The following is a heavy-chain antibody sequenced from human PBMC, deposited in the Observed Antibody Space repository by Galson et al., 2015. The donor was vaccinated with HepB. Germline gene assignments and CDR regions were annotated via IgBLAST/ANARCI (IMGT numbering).Heavy chain of an antibody. V-gene: IGHV3-48*01. D-gene: IGHD2-21*02. Sequence: SLRLSCAASGFTFSAYSMNWVRQAPGKGLEWVSYISSTSSNTVHYAESVKGRFTISRDNAKNSLYLQMNSLRVEDTAVYYCARRAMTAYDYWGQGTPVTVSS. CDR3: ARRAMTAYDY. CDR1: GFTFSAYS. J-gene: IGHJ4*02. CDR2: ISSTSSNTV.